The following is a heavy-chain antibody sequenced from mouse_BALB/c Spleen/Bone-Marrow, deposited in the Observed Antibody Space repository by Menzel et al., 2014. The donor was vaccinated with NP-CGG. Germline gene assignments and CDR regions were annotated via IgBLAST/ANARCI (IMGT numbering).Heavy chain of an antibody. CDR2: ITYDGSN. CDR3: ARGTGTYFDV. J-gene: IGHJ1*01. CDR1: GFSITSGYY. Sequence: VQLQQPGPGLVKPSQSLSLTCSVTGFSITSGYYWNWIRQFPGNKLEWMDYITYDGSNNYNPSLKNRLSITRDTSKNQFFLKLNSVTPEDTATYYCARGTGTYFDVWGAGTSVTVSS. V-gene: IGHV3-6*02. D-gene: IGHD4-1*01.